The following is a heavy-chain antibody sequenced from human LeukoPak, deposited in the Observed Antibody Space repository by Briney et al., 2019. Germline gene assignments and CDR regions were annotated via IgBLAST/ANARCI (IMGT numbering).Heavy chain of an antibody. J-gene: IGHJ4*02. CDR2: IYYSGSS. CDR1: GGSISSYY. CDR3: ARGGYSGYGFDY. V-gene: IGHV4-59*01. Sequence: SETLSLTCTVSGGSISSYYWSWIRQPPGKGLEWIGYIYYSGSSNYKPSLKSRVTISVDTSKNQFSLKLSSVTAADTAVYCCARGGYSGYGFDYWGQGTLVTVSS. D-gene: IGHD5-12*01.